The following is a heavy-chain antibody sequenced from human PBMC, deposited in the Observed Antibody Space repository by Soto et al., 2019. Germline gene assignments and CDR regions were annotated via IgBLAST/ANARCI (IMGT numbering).Heavy chain of an antibody. J-gene: IGHJ4*02. D-gene: IGHD6-19*01. CDR2: INPSGGST. CDR1: GYTFTSYY. Sequence: ASVKVSCKASGYTFTSYYMHWVRQAPGQGLEWMGIINPSGGSTSYAQKFQGRVTMTRDTSTSTVYMELSSLRSEDTAVYYCARGRAAVAGMYYFDYWGQGTLVTVSS. V-gene: IGHV1-46*01. CDR3: ARGRAAVAGMYYFDY.